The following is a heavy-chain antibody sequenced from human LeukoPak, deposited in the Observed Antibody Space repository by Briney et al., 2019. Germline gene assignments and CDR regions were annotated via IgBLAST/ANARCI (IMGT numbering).Heavy chain of an antibody. CDR3: ARALYGNDRVSFTEFDF. CDR1: GYTFTSYG. V-gene: IGHV1-18*01. J-gene: IGHJ4*02. CDR2: ISVYSGNA. D-gene: IGHD1-1*01. Sequence: ASVKVSCKGSGYTFTSYGISWVRQAPGQGLEWMGWISVYSGNAHYTQKLQGRVTMTTDTSTSTAYMDLSSLRSDDTAVYYCARALYGNDRVSFTEFDFWGQGTLVTVSS.